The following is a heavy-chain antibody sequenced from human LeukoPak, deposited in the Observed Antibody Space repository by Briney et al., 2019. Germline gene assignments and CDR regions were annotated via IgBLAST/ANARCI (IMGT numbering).Heavy chain of an antibody. J-gene: IGHJ4*02. CDR3: ARAGGSYMGYYFDY. V-gene: IGHV3-48*02. CDR2: ISSSSSTI. Sequence: GGSLRLSCAASGFTFSSYSTNWVRQAPGKGLEWVSYISSSSSTIYYADSVKGRFTISRDNAKNSLYLQMNSLGDEDTAVYYCARAGGSYMGYYFDYWGQGTLVTVSS. D-gene: IGHD1-26*01. CDR1: GFTFSSYS.